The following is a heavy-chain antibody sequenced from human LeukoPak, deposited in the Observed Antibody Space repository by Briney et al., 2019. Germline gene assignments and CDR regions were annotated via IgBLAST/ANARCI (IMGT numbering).Heavy chain of an antibody. CDR3: ARVPGYSSSWYYFDY. V-gene: IGHV4-59*01. CDR2: IYYSGST. J-gene: IGHJ4*02. D-gene: IGHD6-13*01. CDR1: GGSISSYY. Sequence: PSETLSLTCTVSGGSISSYYWSWIRQPPGKGLEWVGYIYYSGSTNYNPSLKSRVTISVDTSKNQFSLKLSSVTAADTAVYYCARVPGYSSSWYYFDYWGQGTLVTVSS.